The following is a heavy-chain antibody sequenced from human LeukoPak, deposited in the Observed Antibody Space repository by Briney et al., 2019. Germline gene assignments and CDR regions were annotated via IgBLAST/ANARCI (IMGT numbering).Heavy chain of an antibody. D-gene: IGHD3-10*01. V-gene: IGHV3-74*01. CDR2: INEDGSST. Sequence: GGSLRLSCAASGYTFGRYWTHWVRQGPGKGLVWVSRINEDGSSTSYAESVRGRFTISRDNAKNTLYLQMNSLRAEDAAVYYCTTDTFGARDSWGQGTLVTVSS. J-gene: IGHJ4*02. CDR3: TTDTFGARDS. CDR1: GYTFGRYW.